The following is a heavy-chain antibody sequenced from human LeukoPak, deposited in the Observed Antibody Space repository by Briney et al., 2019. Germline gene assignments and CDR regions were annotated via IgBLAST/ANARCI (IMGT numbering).Heavy chain of an antibody. CDR3: ARERDYDTYFDY. J-gene: IGHJ4*02. V-gene: IGHV3-53*01. CDR2: RQPGNVS. D-gene: IGHD3-22*01. CDR1: GFGVSSNH. Sequence: GGSPRLSCAVSGFGVSSNHVAWVRQAPGKGLEWVSVRQPGNVSYYADSVKGRFTTSADSSKNSLYLQMNNLRSEDTALYYCARERDYDTYFDYWGQGTLVTVSS.